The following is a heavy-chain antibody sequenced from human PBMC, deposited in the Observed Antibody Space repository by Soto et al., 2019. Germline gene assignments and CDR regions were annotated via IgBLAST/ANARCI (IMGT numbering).Heavy chain of an antibody. Sequence: SETLSLTCAVYGGSFSGYYWSWIRQPPGKGLEWIGEINHSGSTNYNPSLKSRVTISVDTSKNQFSLKLSSVTAADTAVYYCARHDYDSSGYYPFDYRGQGTLVTVSS. CDR1: GGSFSGYY. V-gene: IGHV4-34*01. CDR2: INHSGST. J-gene: IGHJ4*02. CDR3: ARHDYDSSGYYPFDY. D-gene: IGHD3-22*01.